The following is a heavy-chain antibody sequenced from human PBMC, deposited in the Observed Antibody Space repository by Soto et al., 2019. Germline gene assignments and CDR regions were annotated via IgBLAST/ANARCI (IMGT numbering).Heavy chain of an antibody. V-gene: IGHV1-69*13. CDR1: GGTFSSYA. CDR2: TITIFGTA. Sequence: GASVKVSCKASGGTFSSYAISWARQAQGQGLEWMGGTITIFGTANYAQKFQGRVTITADESTSTAYMELSSLRSEDTAVYYCASDSHGLPYYYGSWSYRDFDYWGQGTLVTVSS. D-gene: IGHD3-10*01. J-gene: IGHJ4*02. CDR3: ASDSHGLPYYYGSWSYRDFDY.